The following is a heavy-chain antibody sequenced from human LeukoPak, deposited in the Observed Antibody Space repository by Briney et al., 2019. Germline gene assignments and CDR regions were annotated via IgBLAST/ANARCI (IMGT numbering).Heavy chain of an antibody. CDR3: ARDEGTYYYDSSGIDY. J-gene: IGHJ4*02. CDR2: ISYDGSNK. D-gene: IGHD3-22*01. V-gene: IGHV3-30*04. Sequence: GSLRLSCAASGFTFSSYAMHWVRQAPGKGLEWVAVISYDGSNKYYADSVKGRFTISRDNSKNTLYLQMNSLRAEDTAVYYCARDEGTYYYDSSGIDYWGQGTLVTVSS. CDR1: GFTFSSYA.